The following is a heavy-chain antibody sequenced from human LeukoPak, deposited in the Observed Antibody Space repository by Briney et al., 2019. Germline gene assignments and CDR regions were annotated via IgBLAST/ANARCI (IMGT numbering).Heavy chain of an antibody. V-gene: IGHV3-11*01. Sequence: GGSLRLSCAASGFTFSDYYMSWIRQAPGKGLEWVSYISSSGSTIYYADSVKGRFTISRDNAKNSLYLQMNSMRAEDTAAYYCGKDRRRGEYYDSRGYGDAFGVGGHGTMVTVSS. CDR1: GFTFSDYY. J-gene: IGHJ3*01. D-gene: IGHD3-22*01. CDR2: ISSSGSTI. CDR3: GKDRRRGEYYDSRGYGDAFGV.